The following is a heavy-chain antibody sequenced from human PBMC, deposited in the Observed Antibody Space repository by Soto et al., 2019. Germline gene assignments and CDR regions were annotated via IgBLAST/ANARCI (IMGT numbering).Heavy chain of an antibody. V-gene: IGHV3-64D*06. J-gene: IGHJ4*02. D-gene: IGHD6-19*01. CDR1: GFTFSSYA. Sequence: GVLRLSCSASGFTFSSYAMHWVRQAPGKGLEYVSAISSNGGSTYYADSVKGRFTISRDNSKNTLYLQMSSLRAEDTAVYYCVKPVAVAAHEVFDYWGQGTLVTVSS. CDR3: VKPVAVAAHEVFDY. CDR2: ISSNGGST.